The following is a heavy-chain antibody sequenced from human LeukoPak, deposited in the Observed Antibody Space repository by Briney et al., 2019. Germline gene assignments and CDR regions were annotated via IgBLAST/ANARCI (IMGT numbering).Heavy chain of an antibody. J-gene: IGHJ4*02. D-gene: IGHD5-18*01. CDR1: GFTVSSNY. Sequence: SGGSLRLSCAASGFTVSSNYMSWVRQAPGKGLEWVSVIYSGGSTYYADSVKGRFTISRDNSKNTLCLQMNSLRAEDTAVYYCARKGYSYGYEYYFDYWGQGTLVTVSS. V-gene: IGHV3-66*01. CDR3: ARKGYSYGYEYYFDY. CDR2: IYSGGST.